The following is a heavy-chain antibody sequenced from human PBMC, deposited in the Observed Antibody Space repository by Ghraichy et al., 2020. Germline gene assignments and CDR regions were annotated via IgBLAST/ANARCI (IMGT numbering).Heavy chain of an antibody. V-gene: IGHV1-8*03. D-gene: IGHD5-12*01. CDR3: ARGGWIQLWPIEGRTLYSGYDLYYYGMDV. CDR1: GYTFTSYD. Sequence: ASVKVSCKASGYTFTSYDINWVRQATGQGLEWMGWMNPNSGNTGYAQKFQGRVTITRNTSISTAYMELSSLRSEDTAVYYCARGGWIQLWPIEGRTLYSGYDLYYYGMDVWGQGTTVTVSS. CDR2: MNPNSGNT. J-gene: IGHJ6*02.